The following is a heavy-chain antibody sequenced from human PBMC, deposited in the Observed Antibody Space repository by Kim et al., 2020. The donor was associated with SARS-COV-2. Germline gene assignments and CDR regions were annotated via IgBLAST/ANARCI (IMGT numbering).Heavy chain of an antibody. J-gene: IGHJ4*02. CDR1: GYTFTAYA. V-gene: IGHV1-3*01. Sequence: ASVKVSCKASGYTFTAYAIHWVRQAPGQSLEWLGWINPGNANTKYLQKFQARVTITRDTSASTAYMELSSLRSEDTAVYYCASSPIRTLYFDYWGQGTLVTVSS. CDR2: INPGNANT. CDR3: ASSPIRTLYFDY.